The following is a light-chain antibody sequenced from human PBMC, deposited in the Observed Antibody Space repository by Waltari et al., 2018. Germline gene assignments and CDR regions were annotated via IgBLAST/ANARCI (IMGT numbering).Light chain of an antibody. CDR3: LQDFAYPRT. V-gene: IGKV1-6*01. Sequence: AIQVTQSPSSLSASVGDRVTNTCRASQGIRKDLGWYQQKPGKAPRLLIYAASNLESGVPSRFSGSGSGTDFTLSISSLQPEDFATYYCLQDFAYPRTFGQGTKVEIK. CDR1: QGIRKD. CDR2: AAS. J-gene: IGKJ1*01.